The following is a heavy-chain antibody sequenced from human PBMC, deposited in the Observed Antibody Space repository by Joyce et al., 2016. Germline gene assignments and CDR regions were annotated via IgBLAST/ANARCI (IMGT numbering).Heavy chain of an antibody. V-gene: IGHV3-21*01. Sequence: EVQLVESGGGLVKPGGSLRLSGAASGFTFGSYSMSWVRQAQGKGMEWVSSLSSSSSYIKYTDSVKGRFTISRDNAKNSLYLQMNSLRVEDTAVYYCARSSYTNGIFDYWGQGTLVTVSS. CDR1: GFTFGSYS. J-gene: IGHJ4*02. D-gene: IGHD2-8*01. CDR3: ARSSYTNGIFDY. CDR2: LSSSSSYI.